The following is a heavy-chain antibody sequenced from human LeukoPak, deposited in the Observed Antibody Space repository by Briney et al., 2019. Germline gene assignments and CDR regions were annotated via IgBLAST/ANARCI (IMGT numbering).Heavy chain of an antibody. Sequence: SETLSLTCTVSGYSISSGYYWGWIRQPPGKGLEWIGSIYHSGSTYYNPSLKSRVSISFDASKNQFSLKLTSVTAADTAVYYCGGRRTAMFGVIKGPIDYWGQGTLVTVSS. CDR1: GYSISSGYY. J-gene: IGHJ4*02. CDR2: IYHSGST. D-gene: IGHD3-3*01. V-gene: IGHV4-38-2*02. CDR3: GGRRTAMFGVIKGPIDY.